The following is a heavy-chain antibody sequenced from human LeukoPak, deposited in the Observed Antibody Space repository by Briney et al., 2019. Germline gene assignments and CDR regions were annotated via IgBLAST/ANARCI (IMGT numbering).Heavy chain of an antibody. CDR3: ARFGLPYNIDL. CDR1: GFTFSSYA. D-gene: IGHD3/OR15-3a*01. Sequence: GGSLRLSCAASGFTFSSYAMHWVRQAPGKGLEWVASIRPDGSAVFYVDSVKGRFTFSRDNAKNSLDLQMSSLRAEDTAVYYCARFGLPYNIDLWGQGTMVTVSS. CDR2: IRPDGSAV. J-gene: IGHJ3*01. V-gene: IGHV3-7*01.